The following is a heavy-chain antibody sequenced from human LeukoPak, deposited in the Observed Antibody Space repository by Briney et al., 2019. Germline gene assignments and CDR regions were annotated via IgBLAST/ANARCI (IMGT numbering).Heavy chain of an antibody. CDR2: ISYDGGNK. CDR1: GFTFSSYG. J-gene: IGHJ4*02. V-gene: IGHV3-30*18. D-gene: IGHD3-3*01. CDR3: AKDLAYYDFWSGYSGFDY. Sequence: GGSLRLSCAASGFTFSSYGMHWVRQAPGKGLEWVAVISYDGGNKYYADSVKGRFTISRDNSKNTLYLQMNSLRAEDTAVYYCAKDLAYYDFWSGYSGFDYWGQGTLVTVSS.